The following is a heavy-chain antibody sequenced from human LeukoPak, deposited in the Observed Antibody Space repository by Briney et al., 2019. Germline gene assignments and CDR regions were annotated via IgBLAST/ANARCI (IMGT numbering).Heavy chain of an antibody. D-gene: IGHD1-7*01. CDR3: AKSPNNWNYAQGGDY. J-gene: IGHJ4*02. CDR1: GFTFSSYA. Sequence: GGSLRLSCAASGFTFSSYAMSWVRQAPGKGLEWVSAISGSGGSTYYADSVKGRFTISRDNSKNTLYLQMNSLRAEDTAVYYCAKSPNNWNYAQGGDYWGQGTLVTVSS. CDR2: ISGSGGST. V-gene: IGHV3-23*01.